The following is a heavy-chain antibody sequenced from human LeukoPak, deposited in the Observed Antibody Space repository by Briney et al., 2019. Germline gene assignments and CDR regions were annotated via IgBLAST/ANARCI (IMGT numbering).Heavy chain of an antibody. V-gene: IGHV1-69*05. CDR2: IIPIFGTA. Sequence: ASVKVSCKASGYTFTGYYMHWVRQAPGQGLEWMGGIIPIFGTANYAQKFQGRVTITTDESTSTAYMELSSLRSEDTAVYYCARDGRYCSSTSCYLSWFDPWGQGTLVTVSS. CDR1: GYTFTGYY. J-gene: IGHJ5*02. D-gene: IGHD2-2*01. CDR3: ARDGRYCSSTSCYLSWFDP.